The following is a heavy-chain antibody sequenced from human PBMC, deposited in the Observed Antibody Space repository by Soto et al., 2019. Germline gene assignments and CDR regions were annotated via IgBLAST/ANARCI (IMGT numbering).Heavy chain of an antibody. D-gene: IGHD2-21*02. V-gene: IGHV4-34*01. CDR1: GGSFSGYY. CDR3: ARTYGGNSFDY. Sequence: QVQLQQWGAGLLKPSETLSLTCAVYGGSFSGYYWSWIRQPPGKGLEWIGEIRHSGSTTYNPSLKIRVTISVDTSKNQFSLKLSSVTAADTAVYYCARTYGGNSFDYWGQGTLVTVSS. CDR2: IRHSGST. J-gene: IGHJ4*02.